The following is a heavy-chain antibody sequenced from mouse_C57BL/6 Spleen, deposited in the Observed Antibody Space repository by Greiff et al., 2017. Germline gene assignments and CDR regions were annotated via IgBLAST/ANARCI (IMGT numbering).Heavy chain of an antibody. CDR3: ARGNTVVSTRSMDY. CDR2: IDPSDSYT. Sequence: VQLQQPGAELVMPGASVKLSCKASGYTFTSYWMHWVKQRPGQGLEWIGEIDPSDSYTNYNQQFKGKSTLTVDKYSSTAYMQRSSLTSEDSAVYYCARGNTVVSTRSMDYWGQGTSVTVSS. V-gene: IGHV1-69*01. D-gene: IGHD1-1*01. CDR1: GYTFTSYW. J-gene: IGHJ4*01.